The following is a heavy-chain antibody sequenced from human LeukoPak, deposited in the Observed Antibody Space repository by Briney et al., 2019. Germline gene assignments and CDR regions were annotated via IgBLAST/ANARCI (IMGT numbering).Heavy chain of an antibody. CDR1: GDSISSISYY. J-gene: IGHJ4*02. CDR2: IYTSGST. CDR3: AAISTRPTNYFDY. V-gene: IGHV4-61*02. D-gene: IGHD6-6*01. Sequence: SETLSLTCTVSGDSISSISYYWSWIRQPAGKGLEWIGRIYTSGSTSYNPSLKSRVTISLDTSKNEFSLRLSSLTAADTAVYYCAAISTRPTNYFDYWGQGTLVTVSS.